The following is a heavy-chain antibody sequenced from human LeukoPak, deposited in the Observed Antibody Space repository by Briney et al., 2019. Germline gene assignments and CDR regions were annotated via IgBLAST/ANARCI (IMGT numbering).Heavy chain of an antibody. V-gene: IGHV1-2*02. J-gene: IGHJ4*02. CDR2: INPNSGGT. CDR1: GYTFTGYY. CDR3: ARGHDYSRIFDY. D-gene: IGHD4-11*01. Sequence: ASVKVSCKASGYTFTGYYMHWVRQAPGQGLEWMGWINPNSGGTNYAQKFQGRATMTRDTSISTAYMELSRLRSDDTAVYYCARGHDYSRIFDYWGQGTLVTVSS.